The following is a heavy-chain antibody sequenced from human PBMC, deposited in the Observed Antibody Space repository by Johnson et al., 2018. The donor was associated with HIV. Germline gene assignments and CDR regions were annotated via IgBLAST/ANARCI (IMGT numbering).Heavy chain of an antibody. J-gene: IGHJ3*02. CDR2: ISFDGNDK. CDR3: AREELEPDVFDI. D-gene: IGHD1-1*01. Sequence: QVQLVESGGGVVQPGRSLRLSCAASGFTFSIYAMHWVRQAPGKGLEWVSLISFDGNDKYYADSVQGRFTISRDNSKNTLYLQMHSLRIEDTAVYYCAREELEPDVFDIWGQGTMVTVSS. V-gene: IGHV3-30*04. CDR1: GFTFSIYA.